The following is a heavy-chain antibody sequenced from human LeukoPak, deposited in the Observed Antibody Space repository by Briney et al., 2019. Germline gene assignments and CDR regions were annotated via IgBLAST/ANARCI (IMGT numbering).Heavy chain of an antibody. CDR2: XXXNSGNT. V-gene: IGHV1-8*01. CDR3: ARSPLYDFWSGYYSEGVDY. J-gene: IGHJ4*02. CDR1: GYTFTSYD. Sequence: GASVKVSCKASGYTFTSYDINWVRQATGQGLEWXXXXXXNSGNTGYAQKFQGGVTMTRNTSISTAYMELSSLRSEDTAVYYCARSPLYDFWSGYYSEGVDYWGQGTLVTVSS. D-gene: IGHD3-3*01.